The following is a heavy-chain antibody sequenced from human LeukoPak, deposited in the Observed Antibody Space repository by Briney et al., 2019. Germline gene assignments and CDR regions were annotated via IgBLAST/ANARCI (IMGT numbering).Heavy chain of an antibody. V-gene: IGHV3-23*01. J-gene: IGHJ4*02. D-gene: IGHD3-3*01. CDR2: ISGTGVT. CDR3: ASAITIFGVLDY. CDR1: GFTFSTSA. Sequence: GRSLRLSCAASGFTFSTSAMTWVRQAPGKGLEWVSGISGTGVTDYADSVKGRFTISRDNSKNTLYLQMNSLRAEDTAVYYCASAITIFGVLDYWGQGTLVTVSS.